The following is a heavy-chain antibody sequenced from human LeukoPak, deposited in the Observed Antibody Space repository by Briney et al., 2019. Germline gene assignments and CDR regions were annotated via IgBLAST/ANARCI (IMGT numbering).Heavy chain of an antibody. CDR1: GFTFSIYS. J-gene: IGHJ6*03. D-gene: IGHD4-11*01. V-gene: IGHV3-48*04. CDR3: ARDDSNLKIGDYYYYMDV. Sequence: PGGSLRLSCAASGFTFSIYSMNWVRQAPGKGLEWVSYISSSGSTIYYADSVKGRFTISRDNAKNSLYLQMNSLRAEDTAVYYCARDDSNLKIGDYYYYMDVWGKGTTVTVSS. CDR2: ISSSGSTI.